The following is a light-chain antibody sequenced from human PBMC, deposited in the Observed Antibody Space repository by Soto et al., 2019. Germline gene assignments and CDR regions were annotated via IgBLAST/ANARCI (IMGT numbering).Light chain of an antibody. CDR2: GAS. Sequence: EIVMTQSPATLSVSPGERATLSCRASQSVSSNLAWYQQKPGQAPRLLIYGASIKATGIPARFSGSGYGTEFTLTISSLQSEDFEVYYCQHYNNWPLTFGGGTKVEIK. V-gene: IGKV3-15*01. CDR1: QSVSSN. CDR3: QHYNNWPLT. J-gene: IGKJ4*01.